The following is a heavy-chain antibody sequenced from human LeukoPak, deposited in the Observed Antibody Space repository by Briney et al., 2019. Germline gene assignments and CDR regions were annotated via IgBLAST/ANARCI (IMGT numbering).Heavy chain of an antibody. CDR2: IYTSGST. V-gene: IGHV4-4*07. CDR1: GGSISSYY. J-gene: IGHJ5*02. D-gene: IGHD3-22*01. Sequence: SETLSLTCTVSGGSISSYYWSWIRQTAGKGLEWIGRIYTSGSTNYNPSLKSRVTMSVDTSKNQYSLKVTSVTAADTAVYYCARGRGMGYYDSSAYNRNWFDPWGQGTLVTVSS. CDR3: ARGRGMGYYDSSAYNRNWFDP.